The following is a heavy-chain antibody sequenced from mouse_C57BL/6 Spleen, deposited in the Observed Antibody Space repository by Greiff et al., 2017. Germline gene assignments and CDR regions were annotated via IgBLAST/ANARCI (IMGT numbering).Heavy chain of an antibody. V-gene: IGHV1-81*01. J-gene: IGHJ3*01. CDR1: GYTFTSYG. CDR3: AEGGYYGSRLSWFAY. CDR2: IYPRSGNT. D-gene: IGHD1-1*01. Sequence: VQLQQSGAELARPGASVKLSCKASGYTFTSYGISWVKQRTGQGLEWIGEIYPRSGNTYYNEKFKGKATLTADKSSSTAYMELRSLPSEDSAVYFCAEGGYYGSRLSWFAYWVQGTLVTVAA.